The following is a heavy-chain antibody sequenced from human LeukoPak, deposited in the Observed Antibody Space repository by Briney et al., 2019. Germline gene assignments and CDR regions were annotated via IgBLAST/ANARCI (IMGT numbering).Heavy chain of an antibody. CDR1: IDSFSNYH. V-gene: IGHV4-34*01. D-gene: IGHD5-12*01. J-gene: IGHJ5*02. CDR3: ARVLGSGYDLRGWFDP. CDR2: VNESGGT. Sequence: KPSETLSLTCAVYIDSFSNYHWNWIRQTPAKGMEWIGEVNESGGTNISPSLRSRVTISVDTSKNQFSLKLSSVTAADTAVYYCARVLGSGYDLRGWFDPWGQGTLVTVSS.